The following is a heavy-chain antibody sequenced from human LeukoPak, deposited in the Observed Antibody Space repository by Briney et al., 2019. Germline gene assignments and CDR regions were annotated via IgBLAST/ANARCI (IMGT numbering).Heavy chain of an antibody. CDR1: GFTFSSYS. J-gene: IGHJ4*02. V-gene: IGHV3-21*01. D-gene: IGHD1-26*01. CDR3: ARDVRGVGATYFDY. Sequence: TTGGSLRLSCAASGFTFSSYSMNWVRQAPGKGLEWVSSISSSSSYIYYADSVKGRFTISRDNAKNSLYLQMNSLRAEDTAVYYCARDVRGVGATYFDYWGQGTLVTVSS. CDR2: ISSSSSYI.